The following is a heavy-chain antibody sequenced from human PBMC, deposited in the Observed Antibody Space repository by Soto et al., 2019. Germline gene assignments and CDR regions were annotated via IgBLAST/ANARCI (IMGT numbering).Heavy chain of an antibody. CDR2: ISAYNGNT. J-gene: IGHJ6*02. CDR3: ARPTGYYYGMDV. Sequence: ASVKVSCKASGYTFTSYYMHWVRQAPGQGLEWMGWISAYNGNTNYAQKLQGRVTMTTDTSTSTAYMELRSLRSDDTAVYYCARPTGYYYGMDVWGQGTTVTVSS. V-gene: IGHV1-18*04. CDR1: GYTFTSYY.